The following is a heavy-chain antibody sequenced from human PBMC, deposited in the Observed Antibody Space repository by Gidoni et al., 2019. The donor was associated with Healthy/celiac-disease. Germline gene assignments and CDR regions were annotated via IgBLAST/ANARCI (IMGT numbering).Heavy chain of an antibody. J-gene: IGHJ3*02. CDR2: INNRGSA. CDR1: GGSFSGYY. Sequence: QVQLQQWGAGLLMPSETLSLTCPVHGGSFSGYYWSWVRQPPGKRLGWIGEINNRGSANYNLTIKRGITISVDTSKIHFSLKLGSVTAADATVYYCARGGRPAFDIWGQGTMVTVSS. CDR3: ARGGRPAFDI. V-gene: IGHV4-34*01.